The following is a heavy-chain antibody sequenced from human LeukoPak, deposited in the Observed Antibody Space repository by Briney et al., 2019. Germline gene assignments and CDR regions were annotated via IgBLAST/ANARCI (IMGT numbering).Heavy chain of an antibody. D-gene: IGHD5-18*01. V-gene: IGHV1-2*02. J-gene: IGHJ6*03. CDR2: INPNSGAT. CDR1: GYTFNDYY. Sequence: GASVKVSCKASGYTFNDYYVHWVRQAPGQGLEWMGWINPNSGATYYAQNFQGRVTLTRDTSISTAYMELSSLRSDDTAVFYCARGIQLWPPDYYYYYMDVWGKGTTVTVSS. CDR3: ARGIQLWPPDYYYYYMDV.